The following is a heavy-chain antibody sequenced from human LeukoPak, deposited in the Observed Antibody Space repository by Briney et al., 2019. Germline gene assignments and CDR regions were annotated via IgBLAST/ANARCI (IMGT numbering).Heavy chain of an antibody. Sequence: GGSLRLSCAASGFTFDDYGMNWVRQAPGKGLEWVSYISSSGTTIDYADSVKGRFTISRDNAKNSLYLQMSSLRAEGTAVYYCARDPSPVLRRNYFDYWGQGTLVTVSS. D-gene: IGHD2-8*01. J-gene: IGHJ4*02. CDR1: GFTFDDYG. V-gene: IGHV3-48*03. CDR3: ARDPSPVLRRNYFDY. CDR2: ISSSGTTI.